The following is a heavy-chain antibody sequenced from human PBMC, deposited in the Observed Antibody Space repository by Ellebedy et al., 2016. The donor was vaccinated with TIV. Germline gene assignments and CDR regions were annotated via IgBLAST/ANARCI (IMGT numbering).Heavy chain of an antibody. D-gene: IGHD3-9*01. CDR1: GGSISSSSYY. V-gene: IGHV4-39*01. J-gene: IGHJ4*02. Sequence: SETLSLXXTVSGGSISSSSYYWGWIRQPPGKGLEWIGSIYYSGSTYYNPSLKSRVTISVDTSKNQFSLKLSSVTAADTAVYYCARHCPSYDILTGYSLLGADFDYWGQGTLVTVSS. CDR3: ARHCPSYDILTGYSLLGADFDY. CDR2: IYYSGST.